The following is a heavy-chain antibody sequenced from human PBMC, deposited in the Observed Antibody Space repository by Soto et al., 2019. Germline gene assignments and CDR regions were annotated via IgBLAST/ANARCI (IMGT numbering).Heavy chain of an antibody. V-gene: IGHV3-23*01. Sequence: GGSLKLSCEASGFTFSSYAMSWARQAPGKGLEWVSAISGSGGNTYYADSVKGRFTISRDNAKNSLYLQMNSLRAEVTAVYYCARDSYVYDFWSGYPPRNPFDYWGQGTLVTVSS. J-gene: IGHJ4*02. CDR1: GFTFSSYA. CDR3: ARDSYVYDFWSGYPPRNPFDY. CDR2: ISGSGGNT. D-gene: IGHD3-3*01.